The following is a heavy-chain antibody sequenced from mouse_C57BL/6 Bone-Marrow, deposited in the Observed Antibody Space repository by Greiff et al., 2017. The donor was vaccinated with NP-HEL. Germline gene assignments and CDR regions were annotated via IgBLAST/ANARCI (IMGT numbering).Heavy chain of an antibody. CDR1: GFTFSSYG. V-gene: IGHV5-6*02. CDR2: ISSGGSYT. Sequence: DVMLVESGGDLVKPGGSLKLSCAASGFTFSSYGMSWVRQTPDKRLEWVATISSGGSYTYYPDSVKGRFTISRDNAKNTLYLQMSSLKSEDTAMYYCARSSIYYAMDYWGQGTSVTVSS. J-gene: IGHJ4*01. D-gene: IGHD2-10*02. CDR3: ARSSIYYAMDY.